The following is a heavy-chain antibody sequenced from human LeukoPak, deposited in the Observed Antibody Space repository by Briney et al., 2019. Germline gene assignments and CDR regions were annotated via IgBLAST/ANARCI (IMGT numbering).Heavy chain of an antibody. D-gene: IGHD3-22*01. CDR1: GFTFTRSA. J-gene: IGHJ6*03. CDR3: AASYYYDSSGRGGYYYYYMDV. V-gene: IGHV1-58*02. Sequence: SVKVSCKASGFTFTRSAMQWVRQARGQRLEWIGWIVVGSGNTNYAQKFQERVTITRDMSTSTAYMELSSLRSEDTAVYYCAASYYYDSSGRGGYYYYYMDVWGKGTTVTVSS. CDR2: IVVGSGNT.